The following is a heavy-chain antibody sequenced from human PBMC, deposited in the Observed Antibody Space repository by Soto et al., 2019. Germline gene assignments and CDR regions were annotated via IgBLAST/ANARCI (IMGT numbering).Heavy chain of an antibody. D-gene: IGHD3-3*01. CDR2: IWYDGSNK. CDR1: GFTFSSYG. Sequence: GGSLRLSCAASGFTFSSYGMRWVRQAPGKGLEWVAVIWYDGSNKYYADSVKGRFTISRDNSKNTLYLQMNSLRAEDTAVYYCARVPYYDFWSGFRPNYYYYYYMDVWGKGTTVTVSS. CDR3: ARVPYYDFWSGFRPNYYYYYYMDV. J-gene: IGHJ6*03. V-gene: IGHV3-33*01.